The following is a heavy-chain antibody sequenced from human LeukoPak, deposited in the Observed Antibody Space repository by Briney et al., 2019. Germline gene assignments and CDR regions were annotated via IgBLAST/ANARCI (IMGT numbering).Heavy chain of an antibody. CDR2: IYYSGST. V-gene: IGHV4-30-4*01. CDR3: ARGLVDFPFDP. CDR1: GGSISSGDYY. J-gene: IGHJ5*02. D-gene: IGHD2-21*01. Sequence: SETLSLTCTVSGGSISSGDYYWSWIRQPPGKGLEWIGYIYYSGSTYYNPSLKSRVTISVDTSKNQFSLKLSSVTAADTAVYYCARGLVDFPFDPWGQGTLATVSS.